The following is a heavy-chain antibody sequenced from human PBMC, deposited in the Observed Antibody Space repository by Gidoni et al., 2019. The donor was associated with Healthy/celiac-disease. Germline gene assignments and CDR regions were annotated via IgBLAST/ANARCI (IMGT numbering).Heavy chain of an antibody. CDR2: ISGSGGST. V-gene: IGHV3-23*01. J-gene: IGHJ4*02. CDR3: AKDGSRGFLYYYDSSGYWY. D-gene: IGHD3-22*01. Sequence: PGKGLEWVSAISGSGGSTYYADSVKGRFTISRDNSKNTLYLQMNSLRAEDTAVYYCAKDGSRGFLYYYDSSGYWYWGQGTLVTVSS.